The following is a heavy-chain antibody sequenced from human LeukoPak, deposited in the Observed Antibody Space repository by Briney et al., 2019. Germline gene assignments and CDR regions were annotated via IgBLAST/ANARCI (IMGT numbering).Heavy chain of an antibody. J-gene: IGHJ5*02. CDR3: ARHPYEFWSGYSNWFDP. CDR2: IYYSGST. D-gene: IGHD3/OR15-3a*01. Sequence: PSETLSLTCTVSGGSISSSSYYWGWIRQPPGKGLEWIGSIYYSGSTYYNPSLKSRVTISVDTSKNQFSLKLSSVTAADTAVYYCARHPYEFWSGYSNWFDPWGQGTLVTVSS. CDR1: GGSISSSSYY. V-gene: IGHV4-39*01.